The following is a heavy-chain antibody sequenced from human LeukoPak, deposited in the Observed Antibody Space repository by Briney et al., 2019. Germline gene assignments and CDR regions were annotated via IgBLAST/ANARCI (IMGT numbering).Heavy chain of an antibody. CDR3: ARVVLDGYNSYYFDY. CDR1: GGSFSGYY. CDR2: IYYSGST. J-gene: IGHJ4*02. Sequence: SETLSLTCAVYGGSFSGYYWSWIRQPPGKGLEWIGYIYYSGSTNYNPSLKSRVTISVDTSKNQFSLKLSSVTAADTAVYYCARVVLDGYNSYYFDYWGQGTLVTVSS. V-gene: IGHV4-59*01. D-gene: IGHD5-24*01.